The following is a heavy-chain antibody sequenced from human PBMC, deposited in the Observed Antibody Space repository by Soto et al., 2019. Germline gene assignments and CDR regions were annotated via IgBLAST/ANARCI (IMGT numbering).Heavy chain of an antibody. V-gene: IGHV4-59*01. CDR2: IYYSGST. CDR1: GGSISSYY. J-gene: IGHJ5*02. Sequence: PSETLSLTCTVSGGSISSYYWSWIRQPPGKGLEWIGYIYYSGSTNYNPSLKSRVTISVDTSKNQFSLKLSSVTAADTAVYYCARDLSGSSWFDHWGQGTLVTVSS. CDR3: ARDLSGSSWFDH. D-gene: IGHD6-13*01.